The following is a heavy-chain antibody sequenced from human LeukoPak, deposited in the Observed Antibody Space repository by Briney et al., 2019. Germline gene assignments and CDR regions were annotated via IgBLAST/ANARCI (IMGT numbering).Heavy chain of an antibody. CDR1: GFTFSSYA. V-gene: IGHV3-23*01. CDR3: AKDLNWGRELFDY. J-gene: IGHJ4*02. D-gene: IGHD7-27*01. Sequence: GGSLRLSCAASGFTFSSYAMSWVRQAPGKGLEWVSAISGSGGSTYYADSVKGRFTISRDNSKNTLYLQMNSLRVEDTAVYYCAKDLNWGRELFDYWGQGTLVTVSS. CDR2: ISGSGGST.